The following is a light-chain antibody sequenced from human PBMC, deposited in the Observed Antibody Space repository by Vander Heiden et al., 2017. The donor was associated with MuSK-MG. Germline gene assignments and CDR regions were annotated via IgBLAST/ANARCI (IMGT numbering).Light chain of an antibody. V-gene: IGKV1-39*01. J-gene: IGKJ1*01. CDR1: QSISSY. Sequence: IQMTQSPSSLSASVGDRVTITCRASQSISSYGNWYQQKPGKAPSLQSGVPSRFSGSGSGTDFTLTISRLQPEDFATYYCQQSYSTPRTFGQGTKVEIK. CDR3: QQSYSTPRT.